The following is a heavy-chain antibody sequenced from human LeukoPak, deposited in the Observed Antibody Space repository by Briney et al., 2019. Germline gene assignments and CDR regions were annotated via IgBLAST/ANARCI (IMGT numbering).Heavy chain of an antibody. CDR2: IKQDGSEE. CDR3: AQDYTGDPPYFHY. D-gene: IGHD2-8*02. J-gene: IGHJ4*02. V-gene: IGHV3-7*01. CDR1: GFTFSNYW. Sequence: GGSLRLSCAASGFTFSNYWMAWVRQAPGKGLEWVANIKQDGSEEYYVDSVKGRFTIARDNAKSSLYLQMNSLRADDTAVYYCAQDYTGDPPYFHYWGQGTLVTVSS.